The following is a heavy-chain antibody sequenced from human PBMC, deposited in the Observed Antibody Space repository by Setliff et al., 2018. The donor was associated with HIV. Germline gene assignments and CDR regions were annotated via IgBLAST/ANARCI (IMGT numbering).Heavy chain of an antibody. CDR2: IWYDGSNK. Sequence: GGSLRLSCAASGFTFTTYGMHWVRQAPGKGLEWVAIIWYDGSNKHYADSVKGRFTISRDDSKNTVYLQMNNLRAEDTAVYYCAKNTPSIINYPYYYMDVWGKGTTVTVSS. CDR1: GFTFTTYG. CDR3: AKNTPSIINYPYYYMDV. D-gene: IGHD2-21*01. J-gene: IGHJ6*03. V-gene: IGHV3-33*06.